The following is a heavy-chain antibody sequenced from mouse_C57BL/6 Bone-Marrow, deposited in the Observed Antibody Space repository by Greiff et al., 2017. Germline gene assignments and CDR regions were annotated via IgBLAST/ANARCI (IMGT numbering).Heavy chain of an antibody. CDR3: AGCLYYYAMDY. J-gene: IGHJ4*01. V-gene: IGHV1-54*01. CDR1: GYAFTNYL. Sequence: VQLQQSGAELVRPGTSVKVSCKASGYAFTNYLIEWVKQRPGQGLEWIGVINPGSGGTNYNEKFKGKATLTADKSSSTAYMQLSSLTSEDSAVYVCAGCLYYYAMDYWGQGTSVTVSA. CDR2: INPGSGGT.